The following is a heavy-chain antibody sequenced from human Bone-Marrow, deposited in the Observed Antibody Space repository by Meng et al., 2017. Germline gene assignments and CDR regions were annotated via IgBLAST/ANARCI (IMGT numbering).Heavy chain of an antibody. CDR1: GASLNGYY. V-gene: IGHV4-34*01. CDR3: ARGQLILRN. J-gene: IGHJ4*02. Sequence: HAQLHHWGAGLWKASETLSLTCDVSGASLNGYYWTWIRQPPGKGLEWIGEINHSGSPDYNTSLKSRVTTSVDTSKNQFSLKLSSVTAADTAVYYCARGQLILRNWGQGTLVTVSS. CDR2: INHSGSP. D-gene: IGHD2/OR15-2a*01.